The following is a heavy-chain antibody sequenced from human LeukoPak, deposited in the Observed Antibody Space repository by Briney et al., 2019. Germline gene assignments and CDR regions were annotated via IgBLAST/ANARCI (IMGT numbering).Heavy chain of an antibody. CDR2: ISSSSYI. Sequence: PGGSLRLSCAASGFTFSSYSMNWVRQAPGKGLEWVSSISSSSYIYYADSVKGRFTISRDNAKYSLYLQMNSLRAEDTAVYYCARVIVGATAAFDIWGQGTMVTVSS. V-gene: IGHV3-21*01. J-gene: IGHJ3*02. CDR3: ARVIVGATAAFDI. CDR1: GFTFSSYS. D-gene: IGHD1-26*01.